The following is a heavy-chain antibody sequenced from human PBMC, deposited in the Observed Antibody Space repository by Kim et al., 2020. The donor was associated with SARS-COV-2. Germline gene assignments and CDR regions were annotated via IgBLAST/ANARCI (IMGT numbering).Heavy chain of an antibody. CDR2: INHSGST. J-gene: IGHJ4*02. V-gene: IGHV4-34*01. CDR1: GGSFSGYY. Sequence: SETLSLTCAVYGGSFSGYYWSWIRQPPGKGLEWIGEINHSGSTNYNTSLKSRVTISVDTSKNQFSLKLSSVTAADTAVYYCARVSLHYGQGEDYWGQGTLVTVSS. CDR3: ARVSLHYGQGEDY. D-gene: IGHD4-17*01.